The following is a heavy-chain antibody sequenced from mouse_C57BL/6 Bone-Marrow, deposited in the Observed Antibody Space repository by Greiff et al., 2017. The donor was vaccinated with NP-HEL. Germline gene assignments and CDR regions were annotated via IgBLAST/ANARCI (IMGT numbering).Heavy chain of an antibody. CDR2: ISNGGGST. D-gene: IGHD2-5*01. V-gene: IGHV5-12*01. CDR1: GFTFSDYY. Sequence: EVKLMESGGGLVQPGGSLKLSCAASGFTFSDYYMYWVRQTPEKRLEWVAYISNGGGSTYYPDTVKGRFTISRDNAKNTLYLQMSRLKSEDTAKYYCARHDYSNYVRPIAMDYWGQGTSVTVSS. J-gene: IGHJ4*01. CDR3: ARHDYSNYVRPIAMDY.